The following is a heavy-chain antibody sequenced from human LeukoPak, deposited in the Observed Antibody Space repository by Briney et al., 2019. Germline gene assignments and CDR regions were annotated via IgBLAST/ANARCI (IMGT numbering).Heavy chain of an antibody. V-gene: IGHV5-51*01. J-gene: IGHJ5*02. CDR1: GYSFTSYW. Sequence: GESLKISCKGSGYSFTSYWIGWVRQMPGKGLEWMGIIYPGDSDTRYSPSFQGQVTISADKSISTAYLQWSSLKASDTAMYYCARRGADYDDYAWFDPWGQGTLVTVSS. CDR3: ARRGADYDDYAWFDP. CDR2: IYPGDSDT. D-gene: IGHD4-17*01.